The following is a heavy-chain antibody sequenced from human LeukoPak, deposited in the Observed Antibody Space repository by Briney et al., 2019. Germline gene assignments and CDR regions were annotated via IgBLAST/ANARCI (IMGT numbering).Heavy chain of an antibody. CDR2: ISAYNGNT. D-gene: IGHD3-22*01. Sequence: ASVKVSCKASGYTFTSYGISWVRQAPGQGLEWMGWISAYNGNTNYAQKLQGRVTMTTDTSTSTAYMELRSLRSDDTAVYYCAREGTSITMMWNWFDPWGQGTLVTVSS. CDR3: AREGTSITMMWNWFDP. J-gene: IGHJ5*02. CDR1: GYTFTSYG. V-gene: IGHV1-18*01.